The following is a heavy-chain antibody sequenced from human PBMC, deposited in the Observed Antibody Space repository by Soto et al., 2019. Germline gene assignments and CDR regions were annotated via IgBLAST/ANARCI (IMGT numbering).Heavy chain of an antibody. V-gene: IGHV3-30*18. CDR1: GFTFRIYG. Sequence: QVQLVESGGGVVQPGRSLRLSCAVSGFTFRIYGMHWVRQAPGKGLEWVAVISYDGRNKYYADSVNGRFTISRDNSKNTLYLQMNSLRAEDTAVYYCAKRIGTYSGSYLDAFDIWGQGTMVTVSS. D-gene: IGHD1-26*01. CDR3: AKRIGTYSGSYLDAFDI. J-gene: IGHJ3*02. CDR2: ISYDGRNK.